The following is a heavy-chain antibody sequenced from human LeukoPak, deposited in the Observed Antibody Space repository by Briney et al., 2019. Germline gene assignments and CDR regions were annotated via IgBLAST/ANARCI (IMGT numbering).Heavy chain of an antibody. Sequence: GGSLRLSCAASGFTFSSYEMNWVRQAPGKGLEWVSYISSSGSTIYYADSVKGRFTISRDNAKNSLYLQMNSLRAEDTAVYYCARDAPYSSSWYEVYYYMDVWGKGTTVTISS. CDR2: ISSSGSTI. D-gene: IGHD6-13*01. CDR3: ARDAPYSSSWYEVYYYMDV. V-gene: IGHV3-48*03. CDR1: GFTFSSYE. J-gene: IGHJ6*03.